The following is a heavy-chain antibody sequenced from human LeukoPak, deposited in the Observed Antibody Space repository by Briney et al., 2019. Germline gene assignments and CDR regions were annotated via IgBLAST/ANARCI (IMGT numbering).Heavy chain of an antibody. D-gene: IGHD1-14*01. J-gene: IGHJ4*02. Sequence: GGSLRLSCAASGFTFSNAWMNWVRQAPGKGLEWVANIKHDGSDKYYVDSVKGRFTISRDNAKNSLYLQMDSLRAEDTAVYYCAKQNGITDWGQGTLVTVSS. CDR3: AKQNGITD. CDR1: GFTFSNAW. V-gene: IGHV3-7*03. CDR2: IKHDGSDK.